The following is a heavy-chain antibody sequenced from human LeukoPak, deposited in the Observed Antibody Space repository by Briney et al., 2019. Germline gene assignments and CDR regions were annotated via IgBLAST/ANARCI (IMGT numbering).Heavy chain of an antibody. CDR2: VYTSGTI. Sequence: PSETLSLTCSVSGASINSGPYYWTWIRQPAGTGLEWLGRVYTSGTINYNPSLKSRITLSIDTSKNQFSLRLTSVTAADTAVYFCARGVGYPEEERYFDLWGRGTLVTVSS. CDR3: ARGVGYPEEERYFDL. J-gene: IGHJ2*01. CDR1: GASINSGPYY. V-gene: IGHV4-61*02. D-gene: IGHD6-25*01.